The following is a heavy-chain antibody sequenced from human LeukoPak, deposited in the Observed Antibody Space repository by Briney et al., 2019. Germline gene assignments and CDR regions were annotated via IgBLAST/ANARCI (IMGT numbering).Heavy chain of an antibody. D-gene: IGHD1-26*01. J-gene: IGHJ4*02. V-gene: IGHV4-39*01. Sequence: SETLSLTCTVSGGSISSSSYYWGWIRQPPGKGLEWIGSIYYSGSTYYNPSLKSRVTISVDTSKNQFSLKLSSVTAADTAVYYCARHSVGGSYAGWPLVFDYWGQGTLVTVSS. CDR1: GGSISSSSYY. CDR3: ARHSVGGSYAGWPLVFDY. CDR2: IYYSGST.